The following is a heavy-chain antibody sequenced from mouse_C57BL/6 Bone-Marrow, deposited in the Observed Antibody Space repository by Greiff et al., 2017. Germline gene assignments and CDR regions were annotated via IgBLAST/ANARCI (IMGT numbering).Heavy chain of an antibody. J-gene: IGHJ1*03. Sequence: VQLQQSGAELVRPGASVKLSCTASGFNIKDDYMHWVKQRPEQGLEWIGWIDPENGDTEYASKFQGKATITADTSSTTAYLQLSSLTSEDTAVYYCTTITTVVADWYFDVWGTGTTVTVSS. CDR3: TTITTVVADWYFDV. D-gene: IGHD1-1*01. V-gene: IGHV14-4*01. CDR2: IDPENGDT. CDR1: GFNIKDDY.